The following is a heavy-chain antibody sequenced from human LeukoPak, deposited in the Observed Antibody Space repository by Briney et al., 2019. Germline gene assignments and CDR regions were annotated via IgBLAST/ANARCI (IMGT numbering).Heavy chain of an antibody. CDR1: GGSISSGGYY. CDR2: IYYSGST. Sequence: SETLSLTCTVSGGSISSGGYYWSWIRQHPGRGLEWIGYIYYSGSTYYNPSLKSRVTISVDTSKNQFSLKLSSVTAADTAVYYCAKLNPGDGGNSFAFDIWGQGTMVTVSS. CDR3: AKLNPGDGGNSFAFDI. J-gene: IGHJ3*02. V-gene: IGHV4-31*03. D-gene: IGHD4-23*01.